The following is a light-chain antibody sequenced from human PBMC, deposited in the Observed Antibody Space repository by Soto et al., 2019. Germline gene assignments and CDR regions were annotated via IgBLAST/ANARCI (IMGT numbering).Light chain of an antibody. CDR2: GVF. V-gene: IGKV3-20*01. CDR3: QQYAFSPRT. CDR1: QSLTNTF. J-gene: IGKJ1*01. Sequence: VVLTQSPGTLSLSPGEGATLCCRASQSLTNTFLTWYQQKPGQAPRLLIYGVFSRATGVPDRFSGGGSGTDFTLSISRLEPEDSAVYFCQQYAFSPRTFGQGTKVDIK.